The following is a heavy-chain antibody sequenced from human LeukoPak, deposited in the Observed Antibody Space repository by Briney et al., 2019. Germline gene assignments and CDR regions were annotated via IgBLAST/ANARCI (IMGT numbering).Heavy chain of an antibody. CDR3: ARESLSGTYRVFDH. CDR1: GFTLDDYD. CDR2: INWNGGSK. J-gene: IGHJ4*02. D-gene: IGHD1-26*01. V-gene: IGHV3-20*04. Sequence: PGGSLRLSCAASGFTLDDYDMNWVRQAPGKGLELVSGINWNGGSKAYAVSVKGRFTISRDNAKNSLYLQMNSLRDEDTAFYYCARESLSGTYRVFDHWGQGTLVTVSS.